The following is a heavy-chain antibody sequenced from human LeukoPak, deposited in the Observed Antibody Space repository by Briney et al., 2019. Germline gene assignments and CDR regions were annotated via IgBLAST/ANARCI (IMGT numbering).Heavy chain of an antibody. J-gene: IGHJ5*02. V-gene: IGHV4-59*01. CDR1: GGSISSYF. CDR2: IYYGGST. CDR3: AKEGRDSGGYNGWFEP. D-gene: IGHD2-15*01. Sequence: SETLSLTCTASGGSISSYFWSWIRQPPGKGLEWIGYIYYGGSTNYNPALNSRVTISVDTSKKQFSLKLSSVTAADTALYYCAKEGRDSGGYNGWFEPWGQGTLVTVSS.